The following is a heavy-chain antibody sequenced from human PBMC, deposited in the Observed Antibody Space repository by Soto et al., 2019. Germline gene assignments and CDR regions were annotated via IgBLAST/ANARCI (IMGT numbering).Heavy chain of an antibody. CDR1: AGRVSSYA. Sequence: SVKVSFGAAAGRVSSYASRVVRQSPGQGLEWMGGIIPIFGTANYAQKFQGRVTITADESTSTAYMELSSLRSEDTAVYYCASPGGYDAYYYGTDVWGKGTTVPVSS. V-gene: IGHV1-69*01. D-gene: IGHD5-12*01. CDR3: ASPGGYDAYYYGTDV. J-gene: IGHJ6*04. CDR2: IIPIFGTA.